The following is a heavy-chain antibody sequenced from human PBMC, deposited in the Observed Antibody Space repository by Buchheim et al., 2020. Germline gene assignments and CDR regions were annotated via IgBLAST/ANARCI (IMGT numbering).Heavy chain of an antibody. D-gene: IGHD2-15*01. CDR3: ARERYCSGGSCYSQFDY. J-gene: IGHJ4*02. V-gene: IGHV4-4*02. Sequence: QVQLQESGPGLVKPSGTLSLTCAVSGGSISSSNWWSWVRQPPGKGLEWIGEIYHSGSTNYNPSPKSRVTTSVDKSKNQFSLKLSSVTTANTAVYYCARERYCSGGSCYSQFDYWGQGTL. CDR2: IYHSGST. CDR1: GGSISSSNW.